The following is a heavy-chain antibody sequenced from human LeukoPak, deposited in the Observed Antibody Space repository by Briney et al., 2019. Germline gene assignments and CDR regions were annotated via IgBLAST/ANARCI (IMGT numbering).Heavy chain of an antibody. Sequence: PSETLSLTCAVYGGSFSGYYWSWIRQPPGKGLEWIGEINHSGSTNYNPSLKSRVTISVDTSKNQFSLRLSSVTAADTAVYYCARGRKYTTGYRVTELGSGYSDYWGQGTLVTVSS. V-gene: IGHV4-34*01. D-gene: IGHD3-9*01. CDR1: GGSFSGYY. J-gene: IGHJ4*02. CDR3: ARGRKYTTGYRVTELGSGYSDY. CDR2: INHSGST.